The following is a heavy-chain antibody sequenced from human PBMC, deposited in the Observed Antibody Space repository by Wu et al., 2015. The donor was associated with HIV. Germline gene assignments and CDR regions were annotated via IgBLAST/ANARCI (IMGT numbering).Heavy chain of an antibody. Sequence: QVQLVQSGAEVKKPGSSVKVSCKASGGTFSTYAISWVRQAPGQGLEYMGGIIPMSGIATYGQKFQDRVTITADESTSTAYMELSSLRSEDTAVYYCAREGSSTWYPQDEFFQYWGQGTLLIVSS. V-gene: IGHV1-69*12. J-gene: IGHJ1*01. D-gene: IGHD6-13*01. CDR2: IIPMSGIA. CDR1: GGTFSTYA. CDR3: AREGSSTWYPQDEFFQY.